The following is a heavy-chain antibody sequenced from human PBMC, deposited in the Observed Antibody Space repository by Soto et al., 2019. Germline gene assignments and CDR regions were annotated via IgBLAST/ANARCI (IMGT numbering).Heavy chain of an antibody. CDR2: ISFDGSNK. D-gene: IGHD6-19*01. CDR1: GFSFRTYG. V-gene: IGHV3-30*18. Sequence: QVHLVESGGGVVQPGRSLRLSCATSGFSFRTYGMHWVRQTPGKGLEWVAVISFDGSNKFYADSVKGRFTISRDNSNDTLYLRLTSLRPDDTAVYYCAKDRRIAVAGALHEWSQGTLVTVSS. CDR3: AKDRRIAVAGALHE. J-gene: IGHJ4*02.